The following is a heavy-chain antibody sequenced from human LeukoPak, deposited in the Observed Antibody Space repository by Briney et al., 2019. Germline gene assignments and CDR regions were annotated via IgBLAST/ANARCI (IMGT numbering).Heavy chain of an antibody. CDR3: ARGRSVGATASWDYYYYYMDV. V-gene: IGHV3-11*01. CDR1: GFTFSDYY. Sequence: GGSLRLLCAASGFTFSDYYMTWIRQAPGKGLEGVSYISNSGRTKYYADSVKGRFTISSDNAKNALYLQMISVRAEDTAVYYCARGRSVGATASWDYYYYYMDVWGKGTTVTISS. D-gene: IGHD1-26*01. CDR2: ISNSGRTK. J-gene: IGHJ6*03.